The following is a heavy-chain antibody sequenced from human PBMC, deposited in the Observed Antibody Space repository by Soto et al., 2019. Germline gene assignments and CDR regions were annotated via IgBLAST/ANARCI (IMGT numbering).Heavy chain of an antibody. V-gene: IGHV3-66*01. CDR3: CSDTSPHAVDI. CDR1: GFTVSSDY. Sequence: EVQLVESGGGLVHHGGSLRLSCAASGFTVSSDYMSWVRQSPGKGLEWVSVIYSGGSTYYADSVRDRFTISRDNSKNTLYLQMNSLRAEDTAVYYCCSDTSPHAVDIWGQGTMVTVSS. D-gene: IGHD1-26*01. J-gene: IGHJ3*02. CDR2: IYSGGST.